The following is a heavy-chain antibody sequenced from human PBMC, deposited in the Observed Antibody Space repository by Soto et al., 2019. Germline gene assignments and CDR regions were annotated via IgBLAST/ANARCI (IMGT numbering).Heavy chain of an antibody. Sequence: PGESLKISCKGSGYSFTSYWIGWVRQMPGKGLEWMGIIYPGDSDTRYSPSFQGQVTISADKSISTAYLQWSSLKASDTAMYYCASGVQSLTTMLTYAFEIWGQGTMVSVSS. CDR2: IYPGDSDT. CDR1: GYSFTSYW. D-gene: IGHD5-12*01. J-gene: IGHJ3*02. CDR3: ASGVQSLTTMLTYAFEI. V-gene: IGHV5-51*01.